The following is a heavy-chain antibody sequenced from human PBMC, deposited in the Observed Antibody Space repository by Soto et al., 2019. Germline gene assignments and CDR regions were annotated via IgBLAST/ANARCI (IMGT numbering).Heavy chain of an antibody. J-gene: IGHJ6*02. V-gene: IGHV1-8*01. CDR1: GYTFTSYD. CDR2: MNPNSGNT. Sequence: ASVKVSCKASGYTFTSYDINWVRQATGQGLEWMGWMNPNSGNTGYAQKFQGRVTMTRNTSISTAYMELSSLRSEDTAVYYCARSYSGSRNDYGMDVWGQGTTVTVSS. CDR3: ARSYSGSRNDYGMDV. D-gene: IGHD1-26*01.